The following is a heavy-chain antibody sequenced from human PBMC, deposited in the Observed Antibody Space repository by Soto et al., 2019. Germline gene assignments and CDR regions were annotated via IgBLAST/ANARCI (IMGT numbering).Heavy chain of an antibody. CDR3: ARTLPQQLVPDHFDY. CDR1: GGSIISNYW. D-gene: IGHD6-13*01. Sequence: SETLSLTCAVSGGSIISNYWWAWIRQSPGEGLVWIGSIYHSGTTYYNPSLESRVIISVDTSESRFALRLTSVTAADSAVYYCARTLPQQLVPDHFDYWGQGTLVTVSS. V-gene: IGHV4-38-2*01. CDR2: IYHSGTT. J-gene: IGHJ4*02.